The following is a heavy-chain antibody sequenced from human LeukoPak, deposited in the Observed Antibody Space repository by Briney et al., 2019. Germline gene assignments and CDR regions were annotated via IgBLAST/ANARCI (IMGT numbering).Heavy chain of an antibody. CDR3: ARASRTTAAGYYYYYYMDV. V-gene: IGHV1-8*03. Sequence: GASVKVPCKASGYTFTSYDINWVRQATGQGLEWMGWMNPNSGNTGYAQKFQGRVTITRNTSISTAYMELSSLRSEDTAVYYCARASRTTAAGYYYYYYMDVWGKGTTVTVSS. J-gene: IGHJ6*03. CDR1: GYTFTSYD. D-gene: IGHD6-13*01. CDR2: MNPNSGNT.